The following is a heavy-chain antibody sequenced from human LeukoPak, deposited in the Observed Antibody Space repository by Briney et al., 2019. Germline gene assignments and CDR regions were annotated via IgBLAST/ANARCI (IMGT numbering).Heavy chain of an antibody. CDR1: GFTFSSYS. Sequence: PGGSLRLSCAASGFTFSSYSMNWVRQAPGKGLEWVSSICSTSRCIFYADSVKGRFTISRDNAKSSLYLQMNDLRAEDTAVYYCVRHGDTDSCLANSGQGTLVTVSS. J-gene: IGHJ4*02. V-gene: IGHV3-21*01. CDR2: ICSTSRCI. D-gene: IGHD2-2*01. CDR3: VRHGDTDSCLAN.